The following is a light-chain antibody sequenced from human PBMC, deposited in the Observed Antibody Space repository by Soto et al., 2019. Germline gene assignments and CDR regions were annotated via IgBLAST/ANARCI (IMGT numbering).Light chain of an antibody. CDR1: QSITTH. CDR3: QQSYSTPTPPP. CDR2: AAS. J-gene: IGKJ2*01. Sequence: DIQMTQSPSSLSASVGDRVTMTCRASQSITTHVNWYQQKPGKAPKLLIYAASIVQSGVPSRFSGSGSGTDFTLTISSLQPEDFATYFCQQSYSTPTPPPFGQGTKVEIK. V-gene: IGKV1-39*01.